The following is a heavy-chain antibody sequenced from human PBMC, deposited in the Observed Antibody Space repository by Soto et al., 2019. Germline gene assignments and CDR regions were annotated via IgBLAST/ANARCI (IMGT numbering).Heavy chain of an antibody. CDR3: FRGGVTSRTFDY. J-gene: IGHJ4*02. D-gene: IGHD3-16*01. CDR1: GYIIKNYW. CDR2: IFPDDSDT. V-gene: IGHV5-51*01. Sequence: GESLKISCKASGYIIKNYWIGWVRQMPGQGLEWMGIIFPDDSDTRYSPSFQGPVTISVDKSISTAYVQWSSLKASDSAIYYCFRGGVTSRTFDYWGQGTLVTVSS.